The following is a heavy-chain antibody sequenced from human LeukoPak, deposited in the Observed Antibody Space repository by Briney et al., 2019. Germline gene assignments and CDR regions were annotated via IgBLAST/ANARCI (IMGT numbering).Heavy chain of an antibody. Sequence: KASETLSLTCTVSGGSISSGSYYWSWIRQPAGKGLEWIGRIYTSGSTNYNPSLKSRVTISVDTSKTQFSLKLSSVTAADTAVYYCASQLVVVAVPKYFQHWGQGTLVTVSS. J-gene: IGHJ1*01. V-gene: IGHV4-61*02. CDR1: GGSISSGSYY. D-gene: IGHD2-15*01. CDR2: IYTSGST. CDR3: ASQLVVVAVPKYFQH.